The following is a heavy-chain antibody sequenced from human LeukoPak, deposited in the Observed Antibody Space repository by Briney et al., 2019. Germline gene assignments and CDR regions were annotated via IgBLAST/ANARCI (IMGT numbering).Heavy chain of an antibody. CDR3: ARPLITIFGVAPSDYMDV. CDR2: IYYSGST. J-gene: IGHJ6*03. D-gene: IGHD3-3*01. Sequence: SSQTLSLTCTVSGGSISSGDYYWSWIRQPPGMGLEYIGSIYYSGSTYYNPSPKSRVTISVDTSKNQFSLKLSSVTAADTAVYYCARPLITIFGVAPSDYMDVWGKGTTVTVSS. V-gene: IGHV4-30-4*08. CDR1: GGSISSGDYY.